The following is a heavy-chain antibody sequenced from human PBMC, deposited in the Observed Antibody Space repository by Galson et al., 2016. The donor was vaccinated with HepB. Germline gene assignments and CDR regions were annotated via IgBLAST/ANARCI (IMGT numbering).Heavy chain of an antibody. Sequence: SLRLSCAASGFIFSDYGMHWVRQAPGKGLEWVAVVWSDGTKTNYADSVKGRFNVSRDNSKNTVYLQMNSLRAEDTAVFYCARDGSLGTTTHFDYWGRGIVVSVSS. CDR3: ARDGSLGTTTHFDY. J-gene: IGHJ4*02. CDR2: VWSDGTKT. V-gene: IGHV3-33*01. D-gene: IGHD1/OR15-1a*01. CDR1: GFIFSDYG.